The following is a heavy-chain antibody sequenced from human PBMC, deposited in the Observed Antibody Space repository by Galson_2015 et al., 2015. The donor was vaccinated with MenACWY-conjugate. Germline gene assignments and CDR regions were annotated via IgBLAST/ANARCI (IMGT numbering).Heavy chain of an antibody. CDR3: ARDGVGIRGHFDT. D-gene: IGHD4-17*01. Sequence: QSGAEVIKPGESLQISCTGSGYSLSTYWVGWVRQKPGKGLEWIGIIYPDDSDAKYSPTFQGKVTISADTSIDTGYLQWTSLQASDTAMYFCARDGVGIRGHFDTWGQGTLVVVSS. J-gene: IGHJ5*02. CDR2: IYPDDSDA. V-gene: IGHV5-51*01. CDR1: GYSLSTYW.